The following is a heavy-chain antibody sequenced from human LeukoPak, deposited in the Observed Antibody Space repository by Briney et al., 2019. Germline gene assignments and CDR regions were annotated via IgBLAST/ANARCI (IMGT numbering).Heavy chain of an antibody. CDR2: INPNSGGT. CDR1: GYTFTGYY. CDR3: ARDLDDSSGYYYSA. D-gene: IGHD3-22*01. V-gene: IGHV1-2*02. Sequence: ASVKVSCKASGYTFTGYYMHWVRQAPGQGLEWMGWINPNSGGTNYAQKFQGRVTMTRDTSISTAYMELSRLRSDGTAVYYCARDLDDSSGYYYSAWGQGTLVTVSS. J-gene: IGHJ5*02.